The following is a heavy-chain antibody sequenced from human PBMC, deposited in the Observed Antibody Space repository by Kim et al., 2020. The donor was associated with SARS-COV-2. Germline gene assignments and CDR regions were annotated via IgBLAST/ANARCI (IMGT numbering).Heavy chain of an antibody. CDR2: IYYSGST. V-gene: IGHV4-39*01. D-gene: IGHD1-26*01. CDR1: GGSISSSSYY. CDR3: ARRPLVGAADY. Sequence: SETLSLTCTVSGGSISSSSYYWGWIRQPPGKGLEWIGSIYYSGSTYYNPSLKSRVTISVDTSKNQFSLKLSSVTAADTAVYYCARRPLVGAADYWGQGTL. J-gene: IGHJ4*02.